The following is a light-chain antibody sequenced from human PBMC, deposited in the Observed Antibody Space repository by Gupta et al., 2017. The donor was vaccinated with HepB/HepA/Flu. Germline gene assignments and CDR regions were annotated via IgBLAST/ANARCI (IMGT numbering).Light chain of an antibody. Sequence: QSVLTQPPSASGTPGQRVTISCSGNNSNIGSNYVYWYQQLPGAAPKLLIYRNNYRPSGVPDRFSGSKSGTSASLAISGLRSEEEADYHCAAWDDSLSGVLFAGGTKLTVL. CDR1: NSNIGSNY. CDR3: AAWDDSLSGVL. J-gene: IGLJ2*01. V-gene: IGLV1-47*01. CDR2: RNN.